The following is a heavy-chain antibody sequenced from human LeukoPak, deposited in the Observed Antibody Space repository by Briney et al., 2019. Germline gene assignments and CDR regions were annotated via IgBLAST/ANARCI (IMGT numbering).Heavy chain of an antibody. CDR2: FYYSGST. Sequence: SETLSLTCTVSGGSISSSSYYWSWIRQPPGKGLEWIGYFYYSGSTNYKPSLKSRVTISVDTSKNQFSLKLSSVTAADTAVYYCARGGYYGSGNDFRFDPWGQGTLVTVSS. CDR1: GGSISSSSYY. CDR3: ARGGYYGSGNDFRFDP. D-gene: IGHD3-10*01. V-gene: IGHV4-61*01. J-gene: IGHJ5*02.